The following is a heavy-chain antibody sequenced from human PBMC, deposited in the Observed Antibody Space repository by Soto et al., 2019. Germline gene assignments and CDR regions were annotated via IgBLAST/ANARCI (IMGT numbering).Heavy chain of an antibody. CDR2: IYYSGST. CDR1: GDSIKTHY. Sequence: SETLSLTCNVTGDSIKTHYWSWIRQPPGKGLEWIGYIYYSGSTLYNPSLKRRVTISVDTAKNQFSLRLNSLTAADTAVYYCTRDPRIADFWGQGTLVTVSS. V-gene: IGHV4-59*11. D-gene: IGHD2-21*01. CDR3: TRDPRIADF. J-gene: IGHJ4*02.